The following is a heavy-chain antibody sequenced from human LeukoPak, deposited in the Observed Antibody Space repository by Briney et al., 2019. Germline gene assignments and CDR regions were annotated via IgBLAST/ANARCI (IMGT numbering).Heavy chain of an antibody. D-gene: IGHD2-2*01. J-gene: IGHJ4*02. CDR2: IWYDGSNK. CDR1: GFTFSSYG. Sequence: GRSLRLSCAASGFTFSSYGMHWVRQAPGKGLEWVAVIWYDGSNKYYADSVKGRFTISRDNSKNTLYLQMNSLRAEDTAVYYCAKGVPYQLATFFDYWGQGTLVTVSS. V-gene: IGHV3-33*06. CDR3: AKGVPYQLATFFDY.